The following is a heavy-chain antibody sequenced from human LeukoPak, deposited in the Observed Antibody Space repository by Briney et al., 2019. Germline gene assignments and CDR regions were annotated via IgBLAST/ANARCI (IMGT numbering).Heavy chain of an antibody. V-gene: IGHV4-4*07. CDR3: ARDAYYYDSSGYYRVDY. J-gene: IGHJ4*02. CDR2: IYTSGST. Sequence: SETLSLTCTVSGGSISSYYWSWIRQPAGKGLEWIGRIYTSGSTNYNPSLKSRVTMSVDTSKNQFSLKLSSVTAADTAVYYCARDAYYYDSSGYYRVDYWGQGTLVTVSS. CDR1: GGSISSYY. D-gene: IGHD3-22*01.